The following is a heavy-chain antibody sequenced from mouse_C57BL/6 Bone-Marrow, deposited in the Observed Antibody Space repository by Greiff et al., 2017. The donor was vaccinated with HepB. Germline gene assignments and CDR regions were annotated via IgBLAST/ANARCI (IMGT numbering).Heavy chain of an antibody. J-gene: IGHJ4*01. V-gene: IGHV5-12*01. D-gene: IGHD1-1*01. CDR3: ARGEFDYYCSSPYYYAMDY. CDR1: GFTFSDYY. CDR2: ISNGGGST. Sequence: EVKLMESGGGLVQPGGSLKLSCAASGFTFSDYYMYWVRQTPEKRLEWVAYISNGGGSTYYPDTVKGRFTISRDNAKNTLYLQMSRLKSEDTAMYYCARGEFDYYCSSPYYYAMDYWGQGTSVTVSS.